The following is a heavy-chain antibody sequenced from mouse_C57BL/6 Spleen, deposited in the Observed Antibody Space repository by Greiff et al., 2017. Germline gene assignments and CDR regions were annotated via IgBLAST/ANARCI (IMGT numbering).Heavy chain of an antibody. CDR2: ISDGGSYT. CDR1: GFTFSSYA. V-gene: IGHV5-4*03. Sequence: EVMLVESGGGLVKPGGSLKLSCAASGFTFSSYAMSWVRQTPEKRLEWVATISDGGSYTYYPDNVKGRFTISRDNAKNNLYLQMSHLKSEDTAMYYCARGGQLRLPYYFDYWGQGTTRTVSS. CDR3: ARGGQLRLPYYFDY. J-gene: IGHJ2*01. D-gene: IGHD3-2*02.